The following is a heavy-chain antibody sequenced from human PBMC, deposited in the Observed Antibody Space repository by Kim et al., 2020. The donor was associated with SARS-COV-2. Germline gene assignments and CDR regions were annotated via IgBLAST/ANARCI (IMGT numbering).Heavy chain of an antibody. CDR2: IYYSGST. Sequence: SETLSLTCTVSGGSISSSSYYWGWIRQPPGKGLEWIGSIYYSGSTYYNPSLKSRVTISVDTSKNQFSLKLSSVTAADTAVYYCARRQIAAAGTGNFDYWGQGTLVTVSS. J-gene: IGHJ4*02. CDR3: ARRQIAAAGTGNFDY. D-gene: IGHD6-13*01. CDR1: GGSISSSSYY. V-gene: IGHV4-39*01.